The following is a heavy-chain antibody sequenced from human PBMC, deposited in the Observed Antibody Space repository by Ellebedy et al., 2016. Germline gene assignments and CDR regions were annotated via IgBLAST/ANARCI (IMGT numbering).Heavy chain of an antibody. V-gene: IGHV3-21*01. CDR2: ISSSSSYI. Sequence: GGSLRLXXAASGFTFSSYSMNWVRQAPGKGLEWVSSISSSSSYIYYADSVKGRFTISRDNAKNSLYLQMNSLRAEDTAVYYCARDLLELSRYAFDIWGQGTMVTVSS. D-gene: IGHD1-7*01. CDR3: ARDLLELSRYAFDI. J-gene: IGHJ3*02. CDR1: GFTFSSYS.